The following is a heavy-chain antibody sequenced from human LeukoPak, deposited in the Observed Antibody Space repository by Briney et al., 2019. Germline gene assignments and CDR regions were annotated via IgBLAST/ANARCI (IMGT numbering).Heavy chain of an antibody. D-gene: IGHD3-16*02. CDR1: GFTVSSNY. J-gene: IGHJ4*02. CDR3: ARHYDYVWGSYRFDY. CDR2: IYSGGST. V-gene: IGHV3-66*04. Sequence: GGSLRLSCAASGFTVSSNYMSWVRQAPGKGLEWVSVIYSGGSTYYADSVKGRFTISRDNSKNTLYLQMNSLRAGDTAVYYCARHYDYVWGSYRFDYWGQGTLVTVSS.